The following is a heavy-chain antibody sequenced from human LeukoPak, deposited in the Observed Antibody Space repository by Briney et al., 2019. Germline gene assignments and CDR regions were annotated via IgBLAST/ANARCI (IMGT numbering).Heavy chain of an antibody. CDR1: GGSISSSSYY. Sequence: SETLSLTCTVSGGSISSSSYYWGWIRQPPGKGLEWIGSIYYSGSTYYNPSLKSRVTIAVDTSKNQFSLKLSSVTAADTAVYYCARHEIVVVTIYYFDYWGQGTLVTVSS. CDR3: ARHEIVVVTIYYFDY. J-gene: IGHJ4*02. D-gene: IGHD3-22*01. CDR2: IYYSGST. V-gene: IGHV4-39*01.